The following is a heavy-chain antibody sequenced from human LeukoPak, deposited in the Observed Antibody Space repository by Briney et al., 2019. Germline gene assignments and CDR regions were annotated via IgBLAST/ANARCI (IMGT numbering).Heavy chain of an antibody. CDR3: ARLPDILSDDFAY. D-gene: IGHD2-15*01. CDR1: GFTFSRNA. V-gene: IGHV3-30*02. J-gene: IGHJ4*02. Sequence: PGGSLRLSCAASGFTFSRNAMSWVRQAPGKGLDWVAFMRYDGSNQYYADSVKGRFTISRDTSRNTVYLHMNGLRAEDTAVYYCARLPDILSDDFAYWGQGTLVTVSS. CDR2: MRYDGSNQ.